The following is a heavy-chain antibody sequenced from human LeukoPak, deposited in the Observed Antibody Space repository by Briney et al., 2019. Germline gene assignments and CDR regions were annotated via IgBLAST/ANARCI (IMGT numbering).Heavy chain of an antibody. CDR2: ISSNGGST. CDR3: ARVSGYSYSDTAFDY. V-gene: IGHV3-64*01. CDR1: GFLFSRYA. Sequence: GSLRLSCAASGFLFSRYAMHWVRQAPGKGLEYVSVISSNGGSTYYASSVKGRFTISRDNSKNTLYLEMGSLRAEDMAVYYCARVSGYSYSDTAFDYWGQGTLVTVSS. J-gene: IGHJ4*02. D-gene: IGHD5-18*01.